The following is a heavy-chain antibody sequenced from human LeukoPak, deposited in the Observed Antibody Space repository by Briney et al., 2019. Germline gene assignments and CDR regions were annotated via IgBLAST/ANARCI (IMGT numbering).Heavy chain of an antibody. V-gene: IGHV1-69*01. CDR1: GGTFISYA. J-gene: IGHJ4*02. CDR2: IIPIFGTA. Sequence: ASVKVSCKASGGTFISYAISWVRQAPGQGLEWMGGIIPIFGTANYAQKSQGRVTITADESTSTAYMELSSLRSEDTAVYYCARDDQSATLDYWGQGTLVTVSS. D-gene: IGHD1-26*01. CDR3: ARDDQSATLDY.